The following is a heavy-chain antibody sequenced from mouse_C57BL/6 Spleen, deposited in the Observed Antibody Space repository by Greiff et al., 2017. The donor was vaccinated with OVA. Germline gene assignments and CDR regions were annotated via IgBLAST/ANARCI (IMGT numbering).Heavy chain of an antibody. CDR2: INYDGSST. J-gene: IGHJ2*01. CDR3: ARGGYDYDVLDY. D-gene: IGHD2-4*01. CDR1: GFTFSDYY. V-gene: IGHV5-16*01. Sequence: EVNVVESEGGLVQPGSSMKLSCTASGFTFSDYYMAWVRQVPEKGLEWVANINYDGSSTYYLDSLKSRFIISRDNAKNILYLQMSSLKSEDTATYYCARGGYDYDVLDYWGQGTTLTVSS.